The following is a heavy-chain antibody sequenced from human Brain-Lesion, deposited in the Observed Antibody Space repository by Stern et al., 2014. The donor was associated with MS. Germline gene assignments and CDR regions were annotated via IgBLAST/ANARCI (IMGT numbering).Heavy chain of an antibody. CDR1: GFTFDDYA. CDR2: ISWNSGTI. Sequence: EVQLVESGGDLVQPGRSLRLSCVAFGFTFDDYAMHWVRQAPGKGLEWVAGISWNSGTIGYADSVKGRFTTSRDNAYSSLYLQMNSLRPEDTALYYCARDITGSSAYFAYWGQGTLVTVSS. J-gene: IGHJ4*02. V-gene: IGHV3-9*01. CDR3: ARDITGSSAYFAY. D-gene: IGHD1-14*01.